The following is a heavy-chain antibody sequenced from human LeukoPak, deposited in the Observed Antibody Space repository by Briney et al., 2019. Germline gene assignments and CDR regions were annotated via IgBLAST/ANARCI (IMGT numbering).Heavy chain of an antibody. Sequence: PSETLSLTCAVYGGSFSGYYWNWIRQPPGKGLEWIGEINHSGSTNYNPSLKSRVTISVDTSKNQFSLHLSSVTAADTAVYYCARRSYNSPFRYWGQGTLVTVSS. J-gene: IGHJ4*02. CDR2: INHSGST. D-gene: IGHD5-24*01. CDR1: GGSFSGYY. V-gene: IGHV4-34*01. CDR3: ARRSYNSPFRY.